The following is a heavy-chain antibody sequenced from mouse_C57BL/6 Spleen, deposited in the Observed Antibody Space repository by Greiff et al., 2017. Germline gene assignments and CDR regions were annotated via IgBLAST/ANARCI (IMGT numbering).Heavy chain of an antibody. V-gene: IGHV1-52*01. CDR2: IDPSDSET. J-gene: IGHJ4*01. CDR1: GYTFTSYW. CDR3: AREGVLRDYAMDY. Sequence: VQLQQPGAELVRPGSSVKLSCKASGYTFTSYWMHWVKQRPIQGLEWIGNIDPSDSETHYNQKFKDKATLTVDKSSSTAYMQLSSLTSEDSAVYYCAREGVLRDYAMDYWGQGTSVTVSS. D-gene: IGHD2-4*01.